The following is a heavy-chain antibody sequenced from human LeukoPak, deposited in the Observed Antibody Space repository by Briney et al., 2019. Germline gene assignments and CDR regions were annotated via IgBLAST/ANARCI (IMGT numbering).Heavy chain of an antibody. CDR1: GFTFNSYA. J-gene: IGHJ5*02. CDR2: ISGSGGST. CDR3: AKRGQVGYSSPHNWFDP. D-gene: IGHD6-13*01. Sequence: PGGSLRLSCAASGFTFNSYAMSWVRQAPGKGLEWDSAISGSGGSTYYADSVKGRFTISRDNSKNTLYLQMNSLRAEDTAVYYCAKRGQVGYSSPHNWFDPWGQGTLVTVSS. V-gene: IGHV3-23*01.